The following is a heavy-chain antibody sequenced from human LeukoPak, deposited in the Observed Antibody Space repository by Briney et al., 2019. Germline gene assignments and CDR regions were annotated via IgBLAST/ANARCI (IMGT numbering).Heavy chain of an antibody. CDR2: INSDGSST. D-gene: IGHD2-15*01. J-gene: IGHJ6*02. CDR3: ATGYCSGGSCYSDYYYGMDV. CDR1: GFTFSSYS. V-gene: IGHV3-74*01. Sequence: GGSLRLSCAASGFTFSSYSMNWVRQAPGKGLVWVSRINSDGSSTSYADSVKGRFTISRDNAKNTLYLQMNSLRAEDTAVYYCATGYCSGGSCYSDYYYGMDVWGQGTTVTVSS.